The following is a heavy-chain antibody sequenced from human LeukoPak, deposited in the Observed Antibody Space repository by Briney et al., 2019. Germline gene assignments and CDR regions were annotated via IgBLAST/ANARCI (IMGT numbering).Heavy chain of an antibody. J-gene: IGHJ4*02. D-gene: IGHD6-13*01. V-gene: IGHV1-69*13. CDR2: IIPIFGTA. CDR3: ARSLSGYSSFTFDY. CDR1: GGTFSSYA. Sequence: ASVKVSCKASGGTFSSYAISWVRQAPGQGLEWMGGIIPIFGTANYAQKFQGRVTITADESTSTAYMELSSLRSEDTAVYYCARSLSGYSSFTFDYWGQGTLVTVSS.